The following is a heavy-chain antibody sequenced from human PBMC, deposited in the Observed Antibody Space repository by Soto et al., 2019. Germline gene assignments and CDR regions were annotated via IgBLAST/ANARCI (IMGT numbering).Heavy chain of an antibody. CDR1: GFTFSTYG. Sequence: QVHLVESGGGVVRPGRSLRLACEASGFTFSTYGMHWVRQAPGKGLQWVAVIWYDGTNAYYADSVKGRFTISRDNSKDTLYLEMNNLRTEDTPVYYCARVEAPLIHSDHYYYGMDVWGQGTTVTV. CDR3: ARVEAPLIHSDHYYYGMDV. D-gene: IGHD5-18*01. V-gene: IGHV3-33*01. J-gene: IGHJ6*02. CDR2: IWYDGTNA.